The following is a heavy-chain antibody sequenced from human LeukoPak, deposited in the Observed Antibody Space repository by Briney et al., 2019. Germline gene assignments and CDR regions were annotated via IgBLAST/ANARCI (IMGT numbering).Heavy chain of an antibody. D-gene: IGHD3-3*01. Sequence: GGSLRLSCAASGFTFSSYSMNWVRQAPGKGLEWASSISSSSSYIYYADSVKGRFTISRDNAKNSLYLQMNSLRAEDTAVYYCARDLRITIFGVVTPPYYYYMDVWGKGTTVTVSS. J-gene: IGHJ6*03. CDR3: ARDLRITIFGVVTPPYYYYMDV. CDR2: ISSSSSYI. V-gene: IGHV3-21*01. CDR1: GFTFSSYS.